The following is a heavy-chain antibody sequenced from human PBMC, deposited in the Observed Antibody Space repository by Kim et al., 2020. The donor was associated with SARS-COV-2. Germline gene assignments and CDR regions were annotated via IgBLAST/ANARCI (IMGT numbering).Heavy chain of an antibody. CDR3: TNERY. V-gene: IGHV3-49*04. CDR2: IRDKAHGGTT. J-gene: IGHJ4*02. CDR1: GFTFGDYA. Sequence: GGSLRLSCRSSGFTFGDYAINWVRQAPGKGLEWVGCIRDKAHGGTTDYAASLKGRFAISRDDSKSIAYLQMNSLKTEDTAVYYCTNERYWGQGTLVTVSS.